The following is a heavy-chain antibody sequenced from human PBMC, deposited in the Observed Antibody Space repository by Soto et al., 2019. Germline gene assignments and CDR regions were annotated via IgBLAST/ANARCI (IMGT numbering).Heavy chain of an antibody. V-gene: IGHV1-18*01. D-gene: IGHD5-12*01. J-gene: IGHJ1*01. CDR2: ISAYSGDT. CDR1: GYNFTRYG. CDR3: ERSSGASFTKWLMFAF. Sequence: QVQLVQSAAEVKPPGASVKVSCKASGYNFTRYGFSWVRQAPGQGLEWMGWISAYSGDTNYAQKFQGRDSLTTATSTNTAYRELRSLRADDTAVYYCERSSGASFTKWLMFAFGGQGTLVTISS.